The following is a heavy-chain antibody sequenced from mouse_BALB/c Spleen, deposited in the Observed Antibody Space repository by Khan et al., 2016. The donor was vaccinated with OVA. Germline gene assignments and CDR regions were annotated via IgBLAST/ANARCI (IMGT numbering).Heavy chain of an antibody. V-gene: IGHV2-6-7*01. CDR2: IWGDGST. CDR1: GFSLTDYG. D-gene: IGHD1-2*01. Sequence: VQLVESGPGLVAPSQSLSITCTVSGFSLTDYGINWIRQPPGKGLEWLGMIWGDGSTDYNSALKSRLSISKDNSKSQVFLKMNSLQTDDTARFYCARELRLGGFAYWGQGNLVTVSA. J-gene: IGHJ3*01. CDR3: ARELRLGGFAY.